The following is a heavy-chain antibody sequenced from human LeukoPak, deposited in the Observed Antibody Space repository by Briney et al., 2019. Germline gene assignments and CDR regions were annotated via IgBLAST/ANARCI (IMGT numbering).Heavy chain of an antibody. CDR2: IIPIFGTA. CDR1: GGTFSSYA. Sequence: SVKVSCKASGGTFSSYAISWVRQAPGQELEWMGGIIPIFGTANYAQKFQGRVTITTDESTSTAYMELSSLRSEDTAVYYCASIGGLSTLGYFDYWGQGTLVTVSS. CDR3: ASIGGLSTLGYFDY. D-gene: IGHD3-10*01. J-gene: IGHJ4*02. V-gene: IGHV1-69*05.